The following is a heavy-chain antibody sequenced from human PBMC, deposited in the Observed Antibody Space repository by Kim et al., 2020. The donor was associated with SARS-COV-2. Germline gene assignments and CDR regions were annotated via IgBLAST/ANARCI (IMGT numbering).Heavy chain of an antibody. D-gene: IGHD6-19*01. V-gene: IGHV3-53*01. Sequence: GGSLRLSCAASGFTVSSNYMSWVRQAPGKGLEWVSVIYSGGSTYYADSVKGRFTSSRDNSKNTLYLQMNSLRAEDTAVYYCARVQREQWDYWGQGTLVTVSS. J-gene: IGHJ4*02. CDR2: IYSGGST. CDR1: GFTVSSNY. CDR3: ARVQREQWDY.